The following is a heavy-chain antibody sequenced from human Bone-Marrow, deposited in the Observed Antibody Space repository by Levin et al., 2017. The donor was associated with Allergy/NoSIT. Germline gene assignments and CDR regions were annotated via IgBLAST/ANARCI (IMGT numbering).Heavy chain of an antibody. CDR3: ARSHIVVVTAIQNGGGMDV. CDR1: GGSFSGYY. J-gene: IGHJ6*02. CDR2: INHSGST. V-gene: IGHV4-34*01. Sequence: PGGSLRLSCAVYGGSFSGYYWSWIRQPPGKGLEWIGEINHSGSTNYNPSLKSRVTISVDTSKNQFSLKLSSVTAADTAVYYCARSHIVVVTAIQNGGGMDVWGQGTTVTVSS. D-gene: IGHD2-21*02.